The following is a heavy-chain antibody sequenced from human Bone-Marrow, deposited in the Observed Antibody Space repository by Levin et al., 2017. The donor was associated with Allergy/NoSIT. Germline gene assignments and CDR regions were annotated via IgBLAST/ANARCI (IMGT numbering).Heavy chain of an antibody. Sequence: GGSLRLSCAASGFTFINYAMNWVRQTPGKGLEWVSTISGSGTGIHYADSVKGRFTISRDNSKNTLFLHMNSLRAEDTAVYYCATSYSTSSEFDYWGQGTLATVSS. D-gene: IGHD6-6*01. J-gene: IGHJ4*02. CDR3: ATSYSTSSEFDY. CDR2: ISGSGTGI. CDR1: GFTFINYA. V-gene: IGHV3-23*01.